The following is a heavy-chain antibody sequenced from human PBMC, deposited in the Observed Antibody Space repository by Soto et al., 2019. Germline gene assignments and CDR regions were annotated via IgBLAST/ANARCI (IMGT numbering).Heavy chain of an antibody. Sequence: QVQLVQSGAEVKKPGASVKVSCKASGYTFTSYGISWVRQAPGQGLEWMGWISAYNGNTNYAQKLQGRVTMTTDPSTSTAYMELRSLRSDDTAVYYCARDRLSPRVKGTFDIWGQGTMVTVSS. J-gene: IGHJ3*02. CDR3: ARDRLSPRVKGTFDI. D-gene: IGHD2-21*01. V-gene: IGHV1-18*01. CDR2: ISAYNGNT. CDR1: GYTFTSYG.